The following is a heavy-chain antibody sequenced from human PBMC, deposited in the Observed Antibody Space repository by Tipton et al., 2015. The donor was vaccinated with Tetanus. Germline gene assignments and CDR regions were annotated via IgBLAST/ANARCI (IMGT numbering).Heavy chain of an antibody. CDR1: GFIFSGYG. V-gene: IGHV3-33*01. CDR2: SWYDGTDK. D-gene: IGHD2-15*01. Sequence: AASGFIFSGYGIHWVRQAPGKGLEWVAVSWYDGTDKYYADSVKGRFTISRDNSKNTLYLQMNSRRAEDTAVYYCAREADCSGGSCFSGDFDNWGQGTQVTVSS. J-gene: IGHJ4*02. CDR3: AREADCSGGSCFSGDFDN.